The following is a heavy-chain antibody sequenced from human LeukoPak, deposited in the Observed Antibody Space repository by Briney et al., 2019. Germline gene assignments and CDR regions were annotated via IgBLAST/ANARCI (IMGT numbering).Heavy chain of an antibody. V-gene: IGHV3-66*01. CDR2: IYIGGTI. Sequence: GGSLRLSCAASGFTVSSNHMSWVRQAPGKGLEWVSVIYIGGTIYYADSVKGRFTISRDNSKNTLYLQMNSLRAEDTAVYYCARGLSGWYRWYFDLWGRGTLVTVSS. CDR1: GFTVSSNH. J-gene: IGHJ2*01. D-gene: IGHD6-19*01. CDR3: ARGLSGWYRWYFDL.